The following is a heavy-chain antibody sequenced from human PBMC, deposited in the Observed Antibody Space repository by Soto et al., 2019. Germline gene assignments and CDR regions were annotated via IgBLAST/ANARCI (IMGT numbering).Heavy chain of an antibody. Sequence: QVQVVESGGGVVQPGRSLRLSCAVSGFTFSSYAMHWVRQAPGKGLEWVAAISSDGSNKYYADSVKGRFTISRDNFKNTVYLQMNSLKIGDTAVYYCARVPVGPTTLYFDYWGQGTLVTVSS. CDR2: ISSDGSNK. J-gene: IGHJ4*02. CDR3: ARVPVGPTTLYFDY. CDR1: GFTFSSYA. D-gene: IGHD1-26*01. V-gene: IGHV3-30-3*01.